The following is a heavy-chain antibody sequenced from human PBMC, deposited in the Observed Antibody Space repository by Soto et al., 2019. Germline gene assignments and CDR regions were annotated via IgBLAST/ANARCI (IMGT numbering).Heavy chain of an antibody. V-gene: IGHV3-21*01. CDR1: GFTFSSYS. Sequence: GGSLRLSCAASGFTFSSYSMNWVRQAPGKGLEWVSSISSSSSYIYYADSVKGRFTISRDNAKNSLYLQMNSLRAEDTAVYYCARDLGGDYPLYYFDYWGQGTLVTVSS. CDR3: ARDLGGDYPLYYFDY. D-gene: IGHD4-17*01. CDR2: ISSSSSYI. J-gene: IGHJ4*02.